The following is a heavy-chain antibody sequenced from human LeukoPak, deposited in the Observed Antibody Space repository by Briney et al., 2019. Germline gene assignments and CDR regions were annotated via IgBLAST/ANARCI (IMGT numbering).Heavy chain of an antibody. CDR1: GFTVSSNY. Sequence: PGGSLRLSCAASGFTVSSNYMSWVRQAPGKGLEWVSVIYSGGSTYYADSVKGRFTISRDNSKNTLYLQMNSLRAEDTAVYYCARVGSWELLNYFDYWGQGTLVTVSS. CDR3: ARVGSWELLNYFDY. CDR2: IYSGGST. J-gene: IGHJ4*02. V-gene: IGHV3-53*01. D-gene: IGHD1-26*01.